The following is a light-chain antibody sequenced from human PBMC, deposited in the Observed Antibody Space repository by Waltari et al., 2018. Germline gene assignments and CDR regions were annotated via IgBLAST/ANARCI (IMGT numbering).Light chain of an antibody. Sequence: QSALTQPPSASGSPGQSVTISCTGTSSDVGGYNYVSWYQQHPGKVPKLMIYEVSKRPSGVPDRFSGSKSGYTASLTVSGLQAEDEADYYCSSYAATANFEVFGGGTKLTVL. CDR3: SSYAATANFEV. J-gene: IGLJ2*01. V-gene: IGLV2-8*01. CDR1: SSDVGGYNY. CDR2: EVS.